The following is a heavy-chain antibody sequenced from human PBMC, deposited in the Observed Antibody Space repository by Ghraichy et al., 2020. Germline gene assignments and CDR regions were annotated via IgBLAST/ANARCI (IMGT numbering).Heavy chain of an antibody. CDR2: IYYSGST. V-gene: IGHV4-39*01. CDR3: ARKLSPVTTTIWYFDL. J-gene: IGHJ2*01. Sequence: SETLSLTCTVSGGSISSSGYYWGWIRQPPGKGLEWIGSIYYSGSTYYNPSLKSRVTVSVDTSRNQFSLKLSSVTAADTAVYYCARKLSPVTTTIWYFDLWGRGTLVTVSS. D-gene: IGHD4-11*01. CDR1: GGSISSSGYY.